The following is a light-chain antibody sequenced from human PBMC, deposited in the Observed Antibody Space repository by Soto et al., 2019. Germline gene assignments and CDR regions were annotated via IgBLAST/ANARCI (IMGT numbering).Light chain of an antibody. CDR1: SSDVGGYNY. J-gene: IGLJ1*01. Sequence: QSVLTQPASVSGSPGQSITISCTGTSSDVGGYNYVSWYQQFSGKAPKLLIYDVTNRPSGVSYRFSGSKSGNTASLTISGLQAEDEADYSCSSYTSSSTPWVFGTGTKVTVL. CDR3: SSYTSSSTPWV. V-gene: IGLV2-14*01. CDR2: DVT.